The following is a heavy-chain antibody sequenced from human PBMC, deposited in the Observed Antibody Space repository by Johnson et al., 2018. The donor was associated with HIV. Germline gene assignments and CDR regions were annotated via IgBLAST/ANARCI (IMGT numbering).Heavy chain of an antibody. CDR1: GFTFDDYG. V-gene: IGHV3-20*04. J-gene: IGHJ3*01. CDR2: INWNGGNT. Sequence: VQLVESGGGLVQPGRSLRLSCAASGFTFDDYGLNWVRQAPGKGLEWVSGINWNGGNTGYADSVKGRCTISRDNDKSSVYMQMNNLRAEDTAFYYCARRDSGSLSFDLWGQGTMVTVSS. CDR3: ARRDSGSLSFDL. D-gene: IGHD1-26*01.